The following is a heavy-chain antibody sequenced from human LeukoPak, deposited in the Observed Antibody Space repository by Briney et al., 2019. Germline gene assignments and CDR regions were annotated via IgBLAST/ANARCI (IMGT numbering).Heavy chain of an antibody. CDR2: ISWNSGSI. CDR1: GFTFDDYA. D-gene: IGHD6-13*01. V-gene: IGHV3-9*01. J-gene: IGHJ3*01. CDR3: AKVLSSSWYRDAFDV. Sequence: PGRSLRLSCAASGFTFDDYAMHWVRQAPGKGLEWVSGISWNSGSIGYADSVKGRFTISRDNAKNSLYLQMNSLRAEDTALYYCAKVLSSSWYRDAFDVWAKGQWSPSLQ.